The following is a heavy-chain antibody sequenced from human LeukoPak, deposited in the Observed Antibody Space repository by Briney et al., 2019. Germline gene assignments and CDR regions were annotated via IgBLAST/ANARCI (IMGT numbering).Heavy chain of an antibody. V-gene: IGHV4-39*07. CDR1: GGSISSSSYY. Sequence: SETLSLTCTVSGGSISSSSYYWGWIRQPPGKGLEWIGSIYYSGSTYYNPSLKSRVTISVDTSKNQFSLKLSSVTAADMAVYYCARDSSSWYERGYYYYGMDVWGQGTTVTVSS. J-gene: IGHJ6*02. D-gene: IGHD6-13*01. CDR3: ARDSSSWYERGYYYYGMDV. CDR2: IYYSGST.